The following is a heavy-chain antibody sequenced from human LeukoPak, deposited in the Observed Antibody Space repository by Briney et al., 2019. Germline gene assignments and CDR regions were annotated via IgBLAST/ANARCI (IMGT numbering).Heavy chain of an antibody. Sequence: GGSLRLSCAASGFIFSSYAMNWGPQAPGKGLEWVSAISGSGDGTYYADSVKGRFTVSRDNSKNTLYLQMNNLRAEDSAVYYCAKGVGGYCSSTDCRAYDNWGQGTLVTVSS. CDR3: AKGVGGYCSSTDCRAYDN. J-gene: IGHJ4*02. V-gene: IGHV3-23*01. CDR2: ISGSGDGT. CDR1: GFIFSSYA. D-gene: IGHD2-2*01.